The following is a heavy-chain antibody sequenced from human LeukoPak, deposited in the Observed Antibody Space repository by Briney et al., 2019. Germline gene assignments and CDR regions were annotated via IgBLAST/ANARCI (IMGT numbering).Heavy chain of an antibody. CDR3: ARDGGYCSGGSCHPLNYFDY. Sequence: ASVKVSCKASGYTFTSYAMHWVRQAPGQRLEWMGWINADNGNTKYSQKFQGRVTITRDTSASTAYMELSSLRSEDTAVYYCARDGGYCSGGSCHPLNYFDYWGQGTLVTVSS. J-gene: IGHJ4*02. V-gene: IGHV1-3*01. CDR2: INADNGNT. D-gene: IGHD2-15*01. CDR1: GYTFTSYA.